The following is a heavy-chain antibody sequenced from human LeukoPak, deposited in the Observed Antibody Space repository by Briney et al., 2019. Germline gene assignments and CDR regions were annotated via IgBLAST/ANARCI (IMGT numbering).Heavy chain of an antibody. CDR2: IYYSGST. V-gene: IGHV4-59*01. CDR1: GGSINSYY. Sequence: SETLSLTCTVSGGSINSYYWSWIRQPPGKGLEWVGYIYYSGSTNYKPSLKRRVTISVDTSKNQFSLKVSSVTAAGTAVYYCASSRSSSGWSLIDYWGQGALVTVSS. CDR3: ASSRSSSGWSLIDY. J-gene: IGHJ4*02. D-gene: IGHD6-19*01.